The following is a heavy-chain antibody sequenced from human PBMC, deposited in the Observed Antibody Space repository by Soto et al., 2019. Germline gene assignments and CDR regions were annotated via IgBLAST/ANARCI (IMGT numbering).Heavy chain of an antibody. CDR1: GFTFSSYG. Sequence: WGSLRLSCAASGFTFSSYGMHWVRQAPGKGLEWVAVISYDGSNKYYADSVKGRFTISRDNSKNTLYLQMNSLRAEDTAVYYCAKDAEDIVVVVAARGFYYFDYWGQGTLVTVSS. CDR2: ISYDGSNK. D-gene: IGHD2-15*01. J-gene: IGHJ4*02. V-gene: IGHV3-30*18. CDR3: AKDAEDIVVVVAARGFYYFDY.